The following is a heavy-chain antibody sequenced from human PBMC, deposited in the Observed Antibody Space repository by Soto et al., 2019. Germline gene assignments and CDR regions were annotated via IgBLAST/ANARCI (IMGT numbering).Heavy chain of an antibody. CDR3: ARTALEKGVRWSGYDSANWYFDL. J-gene: IGHJ2*01. V-gene: IGHV1-69*02. D-gene: IGHD5-12*01. CDR2: IIPILGIA. CDR1: GGTFSSYT. Sequence: GASVKVSCKASGGTFSSYTISWVRQAPGQGLEWMGRIIPILGIANYAQKFQGRVTITADKSTSTAYMELSSLRSEDTAVYYCARTALEKGVRWSGYDSANWYFDLWGRGTLVTVSS.